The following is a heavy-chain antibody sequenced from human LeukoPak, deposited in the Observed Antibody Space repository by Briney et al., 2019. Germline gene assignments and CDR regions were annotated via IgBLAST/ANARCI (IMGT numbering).Heavy chain of an antibody. CDR2: IYSSGNT. J-gene: IGHJ4*02. CDR3: ARGADYGDLYFDY. V-gene: IGHV4-4*07. CDR1: GRSMSSYY. Sequence: PSETLSLTCTLSGRSMSSYYWSWIRQPAGKGLEWIGRIYSSGNTNYNPSLKSPVTLSVDTPKNQFSLKLSSVTGSDTAVYYCARGADYGDLYFDYWGRGALVTVSS. D-gene: IGHD4-17*01.